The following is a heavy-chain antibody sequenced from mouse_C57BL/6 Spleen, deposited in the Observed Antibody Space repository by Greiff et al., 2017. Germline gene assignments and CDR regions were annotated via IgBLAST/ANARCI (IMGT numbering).Heavy chain of an antibody. CDR2: IYPRSGNT. Sequence: QVQLQQSGAELARPGASVKLSCKASGYTFTSYGISWVKQRTGQGLEWIGEIYPRSGNTYYNEKFKGKATLTADKSSSTAYMELRSLTSEDSAVYFCARFTTVVDWYFDVWGTGTTVTVSS. CDR3: ARFTTVVDWYFDV. V-gene: IGHV1-81*01. CDR1: GYTFTSYG. J-gene: IGHJ1*03. D-gene: IGHD1-1*01.